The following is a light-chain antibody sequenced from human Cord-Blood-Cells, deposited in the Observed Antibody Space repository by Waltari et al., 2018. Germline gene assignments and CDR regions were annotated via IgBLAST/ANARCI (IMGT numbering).Light chain of an antibody. V-gene: IGLV2-14*01. CDR3: SSYTSSSTGV. CDR2: DVS. CDR1: SSDVGGYNY. Sequence: QSALTQPASVSGSPGQSITISCTGTSSDVGGYNYVSLYQQHPGKAPKLMIYDVSKRPSGVSNRFSGSKSGNTASLTISGLQAEDEADYYCSSYTSSSTGVFGGGTKLTVL. J-gene: IGLJ3*02.